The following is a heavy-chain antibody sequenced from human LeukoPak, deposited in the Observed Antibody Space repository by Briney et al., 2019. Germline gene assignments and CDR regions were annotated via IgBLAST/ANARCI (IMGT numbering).Heavy chain of an antibody. D-gene: IGHD3-10*01. Sequence: GESLKISCKGSGNIFTSHWIGWVRQMPGKGLEWMGIIYPGDSDTRYSPSFQGQITISADKSISTAYLQWSSLKASDTAMYYCARRSTYGSGTNYLFDYWGQGTLVTVSS. J-gene: IGHJ4*02. V-gene: IGHV5-51*01. CDR1: GNIFTSHW. CDR3: ARRSTYGSGTNYLFDY. CDR2: IYPGDSDT.